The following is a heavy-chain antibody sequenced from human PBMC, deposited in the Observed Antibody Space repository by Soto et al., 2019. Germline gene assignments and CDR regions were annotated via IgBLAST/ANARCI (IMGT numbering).Heavy chain of an antibody. CDR3: ARGNYYYDSSIYPHYFDY. Sequence: SETLSLTCTVSCGSISSYYWSWIRQPPGKGLEWIGYIYYSGSTNYNPSLKSRVTISVDTSKNQFSLKLSSVTAADTAVYYCARGNYYYDSSIYPHYFDYWGQGTLVTVSS. D-gene: IGHD3-22*01. V-gene: IGHV4-59*01. CDR2: IYYSGST. J-gene: IGHJ4*02. CDR1: CGSISSYY.